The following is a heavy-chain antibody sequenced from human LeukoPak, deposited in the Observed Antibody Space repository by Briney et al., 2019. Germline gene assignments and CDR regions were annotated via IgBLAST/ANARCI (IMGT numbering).Heavy chain of an antibody. Sequence: PGGSLRLSCAASGFTLSIYAMSWVRQAPGKGLEWVSATSSSDAGTYYADSVKGRFTISRDNSKNTLYLQMNSLRAEDTAVYYCAKDQGYYDSSGEDGVDYWGQGTLVTVSS. CDR1: GFTLSIYA. J-gene: IGHJ4*02. CDR3: AKDQGYYDSSGEDGVDY. CDR2: TSSSDAGT. V-gene: IGHV3-23*01. D-gene: IGHD3-22*01.